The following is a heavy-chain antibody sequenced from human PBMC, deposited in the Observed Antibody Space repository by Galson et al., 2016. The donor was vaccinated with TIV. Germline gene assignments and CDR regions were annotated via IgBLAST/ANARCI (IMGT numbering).Heavy chain of an antibody. J-gene: IGHJ6*02. D-gene: IGHD3-10*01. CDR3: AKVPGSGFSYYYGWDV. CDR2: ISGSGATT. Sequence: CAASGFTFSSHAMTWVRQAPGKGLEWVSAISGSGATTHYADSVKGRFTISRDNSKNTLYVQMNSLRAEDTAVYYCAKVPGSGFSYYYGWDVWGQGTTVTVS. V-gene: IGHV3-23*01. CDR1: GFTFSSHA.